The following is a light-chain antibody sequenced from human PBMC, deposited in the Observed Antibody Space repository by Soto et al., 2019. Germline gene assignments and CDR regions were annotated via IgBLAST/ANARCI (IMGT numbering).Light chain of an antibody. CDR3: HQYNSYSYT. Sequence: DIQMTQSPSTLSASIGDRVTITCRASQPISSWLAWFQQKPGKAPKLLIYEASNLEGGVPSRFSGSGSGTEFTLTISSLQPDDFATYYCHQYNSYSYTFGQGTKLEIK. CDR2: EAS. J-gene: IGKJ2*01. V-gene: IGKV1-5*03. CDR1: QPISSW.